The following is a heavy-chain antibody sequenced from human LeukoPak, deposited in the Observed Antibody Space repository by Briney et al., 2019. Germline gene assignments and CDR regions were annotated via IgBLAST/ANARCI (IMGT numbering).Heavy chain of an antibody. Sequence: GESLKISCRGSGYSFTTYWIGCVRQMPGKGLEWMGIIYPGDSDTRYSPSFQGQVTISADKSITTAYLQWSSLKASDTAMYYCARHRRNYYDSSGYPGYFDLWGRGTLVTVSS. CDR2: IYPGDSDT. V-gene: IGHV5-51*01. CDR3: ARHRRNYYDSSGYPGYFDL. D-gene: IGHD3-22*01. J-gene: IGHJ2*01. CDR1: GYSFTTYW.